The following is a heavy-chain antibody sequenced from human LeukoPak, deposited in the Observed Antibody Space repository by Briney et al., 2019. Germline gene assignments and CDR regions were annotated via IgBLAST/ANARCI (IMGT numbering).Heavy chain of an antibody. D-gene: IGHD4/OR15-4a*01. CDR3: ARDSYLTMVTVRVGYYYYGMDV. Sequence: ASVKVSCKASGYTFTSYGISWVRQAPGQGLEWMGWISAYNGNTNYAQKLQGRVTMTTDTSTSTAYMELRSLRSDDTAVYYCARDSYLTMVTVRVGYYYYGMDVWGQGTTVTVSS. CDR2: ISAYNGNT. V-gene: IGHV1-18*01. CDR1: GYTFTSYG. J-gene: IGHJ6*02.